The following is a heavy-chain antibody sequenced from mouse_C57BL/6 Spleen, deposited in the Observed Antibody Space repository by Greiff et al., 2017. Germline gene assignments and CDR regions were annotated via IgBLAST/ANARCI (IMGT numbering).Heavy chain of an antibody. Sequence: QVQLQQSGAELVRPGASVTLSCKASGYTFTDYEMHWVKQTPVHGLEWIGAIDPETGGTAYNQKFKGKAILTADKSSSTAYMELRSLTSEDSAVYYCTRSYYSNYEAWFAYWGQGTLVTVSA. CDR1: GYTFTDYE. CDR2: IDPETGGT. CDR3: TRSYYSNYEAWFAY. V-gene: IGHV1-15*01. D-gene: IGHD2-5*01. J-gene: IGHJ3*01.